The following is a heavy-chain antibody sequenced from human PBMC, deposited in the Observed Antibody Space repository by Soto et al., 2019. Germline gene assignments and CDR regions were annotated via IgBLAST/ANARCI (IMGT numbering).Heavy chain of an antibody. CDR2: IFSNDEK. Sequence: QVTVKESGPVLVKPTETLTLTCTVSGFSLSNAGLGVSWIRQPPGKALECLAHIFSNDEKSYSTSLKSRLTISKDNPKGQVVLTMTNMDPVETARYYCASTYSTSGYWFDPWGQGTLVTFSS. J-gene: IGHJ5*02. CDR1: GFSLSNAGLG. V-gene: IGHV2-26*04. CDR3: ASTYSTSGYWFDP. D-gene: IGHD6-13*01.